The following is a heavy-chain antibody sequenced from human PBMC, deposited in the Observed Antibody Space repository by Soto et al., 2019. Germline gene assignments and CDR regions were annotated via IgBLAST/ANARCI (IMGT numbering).Heavy chain of an antibody. CDR3: ARKGVAFDY. V-gene: IGHV3-48*02. CDR2: ISTTSSSI. CDR1: GFTFSSYS. Sequence: GSLRLSCAASGFTFSSYSMDWVRQAPGKGLEWISYISTTSSSIYYADSVKGRFTISRDNAKNSLFLQMNSLRDEDTAVYYCARKGVAFDYWGQGALVTVSS. J-gene: IGHJ4*02. D-gene: IGHD3-3*01.